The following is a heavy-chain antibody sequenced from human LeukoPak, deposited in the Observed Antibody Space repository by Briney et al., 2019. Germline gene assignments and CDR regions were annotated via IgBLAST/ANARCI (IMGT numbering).Heavy chain of an antibody. CDR3: ARGQPDIVVVVAATQESDGLNWFDP. D-gene: IGHD2-15*01. Sequence: GGSLRLSCAASGFTFSSYAMHWVRQAPGKGLEWVAVISYGGSNKYYAGSVKGRFTISRDNSKNTLYLQMNSLRAEDTAVYYCARGQPDIVVVVAATQESDGLNWFDPWGQGTLVTVSS. J-gene: IGHJ5*02. CDR2: ISYGGSNK. V-gene: IGHV3-30*04. CDR1: GFTFSSYA.